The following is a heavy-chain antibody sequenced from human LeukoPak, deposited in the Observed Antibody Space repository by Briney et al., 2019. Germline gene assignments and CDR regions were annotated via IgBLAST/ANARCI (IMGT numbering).Heavy chain of an antibody. CDR3: ARQAPLTMMDAFDI. D-gene: IGHD3-22*01. CDR2: IKQDGSEK. J-gene: IGHJ3*02. CDR1: GFTFSSYW. Sequence: GGSLRLSCAASGFTFSSYWMSWVRQAPGKGLEWVANIKQDGSEKYYVDSVKGRFTISRDNAKNSLYLQMNSLRAEDTAVYYCARQAPLTMMDAFDIWGQGTMVTVSS. V-gene: IGHV3-7*01.